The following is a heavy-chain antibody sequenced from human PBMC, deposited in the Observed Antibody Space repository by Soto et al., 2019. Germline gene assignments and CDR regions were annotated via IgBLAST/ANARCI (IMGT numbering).Heavy chain of an antibody. CDR2: ISGSGKSNT. V-gene: IGHV3-23*01. J-gene: IGHJ4*02. CDR3: ATRIAQSIY. D-gene: IGHD2-15*01. Sequence: EVQLLESGGGLVQPGGSLRLSCAASRFTFSNFAMSWVRQAPGKGLEWVSAISGSGKSNTFYADSVKGRFTISRDNSENTLYLQMNGLRADDSAVYYCATRIAQSIYWGQGTLVTVSS. CDR1: RFTFSNFA.